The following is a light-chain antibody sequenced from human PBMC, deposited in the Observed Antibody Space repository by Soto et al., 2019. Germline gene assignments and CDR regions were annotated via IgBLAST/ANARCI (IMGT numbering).Light chain of an antibody. CDR2: DAS. J-gene: IGKJ2*01. V-gene: IGKV1-5*01. CDR3: QHHNDYFYT. CDR1: QSIGTW. Sequence: DIQMTQSPSTLSAFVGDRVTITCRASQSIGTWLAWYQQKPGKAPKFLIYDASRLESGVPPRFSGSGSGTEFTLTISSLQPDDFATYYCQHHNDYFYTFGQGTKLQIK.